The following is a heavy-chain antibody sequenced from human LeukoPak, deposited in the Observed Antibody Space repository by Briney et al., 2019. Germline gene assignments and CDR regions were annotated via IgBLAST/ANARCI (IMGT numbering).Heavy chain of an antibody. CDR3: ARGGYCGGDCYFYY. J-gene: IGHJ4*02. CDR1: GGSLSGYY. Sequence: PPETLSLTCGVYGGSLSGYYWSWIRQPPGKGLEWIGEINHSGNTNYNPSLKSRVTISVDTSKNQFSLKLSSVTAADTAVYYCARGGYCGGDCYFYYWGQGTLVTVSS. CDR2: INHSGNT. D-gene: IGHD2-21*02. V-gene: IGHV4-34*01.